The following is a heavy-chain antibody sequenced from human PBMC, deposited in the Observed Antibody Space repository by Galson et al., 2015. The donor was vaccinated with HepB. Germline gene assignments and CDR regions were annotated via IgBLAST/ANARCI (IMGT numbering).Heavy chain of an antibody. Sequence: SLRLSCAASGFSFDDYTMHWVRQAPGKGLEWVSHIRWDGGSTNYADSVKGRFTISRDNSKNSMFLQMNSLRSEDTALYYCAKGYRSGVLGGGGADGWGQGTTVIVSS. CDR2: IRWDGGST. CDR1: GFSFDDYT. CDR3: AKGYRSGVLGGGGADG. D-gene: IGHD2-15*01. J-gene: IGHJ6*02. V-gene: IGHV3-43*01.